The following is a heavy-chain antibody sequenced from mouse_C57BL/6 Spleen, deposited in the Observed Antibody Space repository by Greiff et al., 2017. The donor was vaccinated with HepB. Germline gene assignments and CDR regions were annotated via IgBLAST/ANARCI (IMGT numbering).Heavy chain of an antibody. CDR2: IYPGDGDT. CDR3: ARWGHYYAMDY. CDR1: GYAFSSSW. J-gene: IGHJ4*01. Sequence: QVQLQQPGPELVKPGASVKISCKASGYAFSSSWMNWVKQRPGKGLEWIGRIYPGDGDTNYNGKFKGKATLTADKSSSTAYMQLSSLTSEDSAVYFCARWGHYYAMDYWGQGTSVTVSS. V-gene: IGHV1-82*01.